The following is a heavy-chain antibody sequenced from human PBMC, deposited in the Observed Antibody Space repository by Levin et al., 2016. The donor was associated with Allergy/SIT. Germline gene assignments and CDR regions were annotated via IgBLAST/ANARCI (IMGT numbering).Heavy chain of an antibody. CDR3: VRRNGNSDVDY. J-gene: IGHJ4*02. Sequence: KVSCKGSGFSLTTYWIGWVRQMPGKGLEYMGIIYPGDSQTIYSPSFQGRVTISADKSISTAYLQWSSLRASDTAMYYCVRRNGNSDVDYWGQGTLVTVSS. CDR1: GFSLTTYW. CDR2: IYPGDSQT. D-gene: IGHD4-23*01. V-gene: IGHV5-51*01.